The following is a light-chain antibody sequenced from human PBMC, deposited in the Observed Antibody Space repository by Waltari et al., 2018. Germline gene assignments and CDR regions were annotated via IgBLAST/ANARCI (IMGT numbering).Light chain of an antibody. J-gene: IGKJ1*01. Sequence: EIVMTQSPATVSVSPGATATLSCRARQNINNNVAWYQQKPGQAPRLLIYGVSTRATGIPARFGGSGSGTEFTLTISSLQSDDVAVYYCQQYDKGLWTFGQGTKVEIK. V-gene: IGKV3-15*01. CDR3: QQYDKGLWT. CDR1: QNINNN. CDR2: GVS.